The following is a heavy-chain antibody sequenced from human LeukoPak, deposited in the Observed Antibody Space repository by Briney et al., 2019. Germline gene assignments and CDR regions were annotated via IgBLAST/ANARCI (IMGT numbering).Heavy chain of an antibody. Sequence: GGSLRLSCAASGFTFSSYWMHWVRQAPGKGLVWVSRINSDGSSTSYADSVKGRFTISRDNAKNTLYLQMNSLRAEDTAGYYCARDYGDYSYYFDYWGQGTLVTVSS. CDR2: INSDGSST. V-gene: IGHV3-74*01. D-gene: IGHD4-17*01. CDR1: GFTFSSYW. J-gene: IGHJ4*02. CDR3: ARDYGDYSYYFDY.